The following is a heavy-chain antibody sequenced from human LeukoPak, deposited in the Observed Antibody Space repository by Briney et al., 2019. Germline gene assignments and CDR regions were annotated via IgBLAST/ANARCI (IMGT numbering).Heavy chain of an antibody. CDR3: AKDLGGEVDYNWFDP. Sequence: SGGSLRLSCAASGFTFDDYAMHWVRQAPGKGLEWVSGISWNSGSIGYADSVKGRFTISRDNAKNSLYLQMNSLRAEDTALYYCAKDLGGEVDYNWFDPWGQGTLVTVSS. V-gene: IGHV3-9*01. J-gene: IGHJ5*02. D-gene: IGHD3-16*01. CDR1: GFTFDDYA. CDR2: ISWNSGSI.